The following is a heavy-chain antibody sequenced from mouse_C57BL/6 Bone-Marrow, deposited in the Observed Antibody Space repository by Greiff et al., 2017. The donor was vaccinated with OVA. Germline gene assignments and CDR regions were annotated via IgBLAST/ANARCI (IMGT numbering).Heavy chain of an antibody. CDR3: ARPLFYYSSYVEAMDY. J-gene: IGHJ4*01. CDR2: INPGSGGP. CDR1: GYAFTNYL. V-gene: IGHV1-54*01. Sequence: VQLQQSGAELVRPGTSVKVSCKASGYAFTNYLIEWVKQRPGQGLEWIGVINPGSGGPNYNEKFKGKATLTADTSSRTAYMQLSSLTSEDSAVYFCARPLFYYSSYVEAMDYWGQGTSVTVSS. D-gene: IGHD2-5*01.